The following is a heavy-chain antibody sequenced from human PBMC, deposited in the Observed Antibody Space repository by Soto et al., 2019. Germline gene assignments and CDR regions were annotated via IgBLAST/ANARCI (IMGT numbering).Heavy chain of an antibody. V-gene: IGHV4-34*01. CDR3: ARGHPPIAAAGTGTDY. Sequence: QVQLQQWGAGLLKPSETLSLTCAVYGGSFSGYYWSWIRQPPGKGLEGMGEINHSGSTNYNPSLESRVAISVDASKNHFSLKLSSVTAADTAVYYCARGHPPIAAAGTGTDYWGQGTLVTVSS. CDR2: INHSGST. CDR1: GGSFSGYY. D-gene: IGHD6-13*01. J-gene: IGHJ4*02.